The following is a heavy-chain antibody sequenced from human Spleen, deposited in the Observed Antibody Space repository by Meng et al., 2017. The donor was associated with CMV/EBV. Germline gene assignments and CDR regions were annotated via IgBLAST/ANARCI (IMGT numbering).Heavy chain of an antibody. CDR2: INHSGST. V-gene: IGHV4-34*01. Sequence: GSLRLSCTVSGGSISNYWWSWIRQPPGKGLEWIGEINHSGSTNYNPSLKSRVTISVDTSKNQFSLKLSSVTAADTAVYYCAREDIVVVEHGMDVWGQGTTVTVSS. D-gene: IGHD2-2*01. CDR3: AREDIVVVEHGMDV. CDR1: GGSISNYW. J-gene: IGHJ6*02.